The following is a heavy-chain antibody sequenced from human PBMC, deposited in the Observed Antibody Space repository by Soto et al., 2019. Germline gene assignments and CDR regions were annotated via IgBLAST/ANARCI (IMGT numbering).Heavy chain of an antibody. CDR1: GFTFSNYW. Sequence: EVQLVESGGGLVQPGGSLRLSCAASGFTFSNYWMGWVRQAPGKGLEWVANINQDGNEKNYMDSAKGRFTISRDNAKNSLNLQMNSLRAEDTAVYYCARDRAMDDYWGQGTLVTV. CDR3: ARDRAMDDY. V-gene: IGHV3-7*05. J-gene: IGHJ4*02. CDR2: INQDGNEK.